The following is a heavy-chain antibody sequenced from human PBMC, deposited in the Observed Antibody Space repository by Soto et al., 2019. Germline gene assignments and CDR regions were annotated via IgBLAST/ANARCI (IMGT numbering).Heavy chain of an antibody. V-gene: IGHV1-69*06. CDR1: GGTFSSYA. Sequence: QVQLVQSGAEVKKPGSSVKVSCKASGGTFSSYAISWVRQAPGQGLEWMGGIIPIFGTANYAQKFQGRVRIPADKSTSTADMELSSLRSEDTAVYYCARDVRRGYSCGLPSDYWGQGTPVNGSS. J-gene: IGHJ4*02. D-gene: IGHD5-18*01. CDR2: IIPIFGTA. CDR3: ARDVRRGYSCGLPSDY.